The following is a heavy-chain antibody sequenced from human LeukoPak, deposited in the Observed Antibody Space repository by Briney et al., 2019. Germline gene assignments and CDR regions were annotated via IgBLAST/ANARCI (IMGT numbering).Heavy chain of an antibody. CDR1: GGSISSYY. CDR2: IYSSGST. V-gene: IGHV4-59*01. Sequence: SETLSLTCRVSGGSISSYYWSWIRQPPGKGLEWIGYIYSSGSTNYNPSLKSRVTISADTFKNQFSLKLSSVTAADTAVYYCARGDYYYMDVWGKGTTVTVSS. CDR3: ARGDYYYMDV. J-gene: IGHJ6*03. D-gene: IGHD1-26*01.